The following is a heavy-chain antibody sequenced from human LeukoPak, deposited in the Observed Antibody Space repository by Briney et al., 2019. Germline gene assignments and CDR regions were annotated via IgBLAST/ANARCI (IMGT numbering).Heavy chain of an antibody. CDR2: LHSNGDFT. D-gene: IGHD2-21*02. Sequence: GGSLRLSCSASGFTLSNYWMHWVRQAPGRGLVWVARLHSNGDFTTYADSVKGRSTISRDTAKNTLYLQMNRLRVEDKVVYYWARFVVVTAGDYWGQGTLVTVSS. V-gene: IGHV3-74*01. CDR1: GFTLSNYW. CDR3: ARFVVVTAGDY. J-gene: IGHJ4*01.